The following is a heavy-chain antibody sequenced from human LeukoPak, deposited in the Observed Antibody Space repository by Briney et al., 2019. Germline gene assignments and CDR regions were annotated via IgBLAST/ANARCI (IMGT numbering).Heavy chain of an antibody. CDR2: IYTSGST. CDR1: GGSISTSSSY. J-gene: IGHJ3*02. CDR3: AGYSGSYFDAFDI. Sequence: PSKTLSLTCTVFGGSISTSSSYWSWIRQPTGKGLEWIGRIYTSGSTNYNPSLKSRVTMSVDTSKNQFSLKLSSVTAADTAVYYCAGYSGSYFDAFDIWGQGTMVTVSS. V-gene: IGHV4-61*02. D-gene: IGHD1-26*01.